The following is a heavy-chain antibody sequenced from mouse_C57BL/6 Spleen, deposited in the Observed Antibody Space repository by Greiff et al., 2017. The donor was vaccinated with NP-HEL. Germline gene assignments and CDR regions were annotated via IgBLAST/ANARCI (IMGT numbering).Heavy chain of an antibody. J-gene: IGHJ4*01. CDR1: GYAFSSYW. Sequence: QVQLQQSGAELVKPGASVKISCKASGYAFSSYWMNWVKQRPGKGLEWIGQIYPGDGDTNYNGKFKGKATLTADKSSSTAYMQLSSLTSEDSAVYFCARRDYYGSSYDAMDYWGQGTSVTVSS. V-gene: IGHV1-80*01. CDR3: ARRDYYGSSYDAMDY. CDR2: IYPGDGDT. D-gene: IGHD1-1*01.